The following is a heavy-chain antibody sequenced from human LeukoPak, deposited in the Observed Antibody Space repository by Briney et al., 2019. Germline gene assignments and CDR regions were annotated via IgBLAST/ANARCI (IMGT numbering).Heavy chain of an antibody. CDR3: ARRAFSGSDY. D-gene: IGHD6-25*01. CDR1: GFTFSSYA. Sequence: GGSLRLSCAASGFTFSSYAMSWVRQAPGKGLEWVSAISGSGGGTYYADSVKGRFTISRDNANNSLYLQMNSLRDEDTAVYYCARRAFSGSDYWGQGTLVTVSS. J-gene: IGHJ4*02. V-gene: IGHV3-23*01. CDR2: ISGSGGGT.